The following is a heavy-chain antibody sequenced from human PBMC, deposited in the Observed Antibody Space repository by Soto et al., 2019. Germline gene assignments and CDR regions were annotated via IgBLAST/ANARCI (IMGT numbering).Heavy chain of an antibody. CDR3: ARGIAARDAFDI. J-gene: IGHJ3*02. CDR1: GGSISSGGYY. V-gene: IGHV4-31*03. D-gene: IGHD6-6*01. Sequence: PSETLSLTCTVSGGSISSGGYYWSWIRQHPGKGLEWIGIIYYSGTTNYNPSLKSRVTISVDTSKNQFSLKLSSVTAADTAVYYCARGIAARDAFDIWGQGTMVTVSS. CDR2: IYYSGTT.